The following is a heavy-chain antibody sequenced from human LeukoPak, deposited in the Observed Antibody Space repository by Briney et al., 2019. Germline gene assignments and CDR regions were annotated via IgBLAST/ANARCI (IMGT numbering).Heavy chain of an antibody. D-gene: IGHD6-13*01. V-gene: IGHV3-30*03. J-gene: IGHJ6*02. Sequence: GGSLRLSCAASGFTFRSYGMHWVRQAPGKGLEWVAVISYDGSNKYYADSVKGRFTISRDNSKNTLYLQMNSLRAEDTAVYYCARAQRPTGSWYFLYYYYGMDVWGQGTMVTVSS. CDR1: GFTFRSYG. CDR2: ISYDGSNK. CDR3: ARAQRPTGSWYFLYYYYGMDV.